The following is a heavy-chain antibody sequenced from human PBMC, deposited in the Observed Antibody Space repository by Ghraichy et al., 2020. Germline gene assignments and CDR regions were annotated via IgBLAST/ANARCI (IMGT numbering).Heavy chain of an antibody. D-gene: IGHD3-9*01. J-gene: IGHJ4*02. CDR2: IYYSGST. V-gene: IGHV4-59*01. CDR1: GGSISSYY. CDR3: ARDPEVTGQFDY. Sequence: LSLTCTVSGGSISSYYWSWIRQPPGKRLEWIGYIYYSGSTNYNPSLKSRVTISVDTSKNQFSLKLSSVTAADTAVYYCARDPEVTGQFDYWGQGTLVTVSS.